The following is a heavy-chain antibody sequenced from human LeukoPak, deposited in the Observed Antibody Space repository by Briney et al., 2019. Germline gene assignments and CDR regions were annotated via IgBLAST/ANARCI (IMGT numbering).Heavy chain of an antibody. D-gene: IGHD6-13*01. CDR3: ATDISSSWQLYYYYYGMDV. CDR2: IYSGGST. CDR1: GFTVSSNY. Sequence: GGSLRLSCAASGFTVSSNYMSWVRQAPGKGLELVSVIYSGGSTYYADSVKGRFTISRDNSKNTLYLQMNSLRAEDTAVYYCATDISSSWQLYYYYYGMDVWGQGTTVTVSS. V-gene: IGHV3-53*05. J-gene: IGHJ6*02.